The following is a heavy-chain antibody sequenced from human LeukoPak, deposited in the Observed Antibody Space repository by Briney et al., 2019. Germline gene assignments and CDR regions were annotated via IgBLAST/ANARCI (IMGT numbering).Heavy chain of an antibody. CDR3: ARDRRRDLLHAFDI. CDR1: GGTISRYY. J-gene: IGHJ3*02. D-gene: IGHD1-26*01. V-gene: IGHV4-59*01. CDR2: IDYSGST. Sequence: SETLSLTCTVSGGTISRYYWSWIRQPPGKGLEWIAYIDYSGSTNYNPSLKSRLTISLDASKNQFSLKLSSGTAADTAVYYCARDRRRDLLHAFDIWGQGTMVTVSS.